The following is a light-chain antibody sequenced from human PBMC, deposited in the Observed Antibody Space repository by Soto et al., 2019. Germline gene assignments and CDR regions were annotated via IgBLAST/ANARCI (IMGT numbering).Light chain of an antibody. Sequence: EIVLTQSPGSLSLSPGVRATLSCRASQSVSSSYLAWYQQKPGQAPRLLIYGASSRATGIPDRFSGSGSGTDFTLTFSRLEPEDFAVYYCQQYGSSYTFGQGTKLEIK. J-gene: IGKJ2*01. CDR2: GAS. V-gene: IGKV3-20*01. CDR3: QQYGSSYT. CDR1: QSVSSSY.